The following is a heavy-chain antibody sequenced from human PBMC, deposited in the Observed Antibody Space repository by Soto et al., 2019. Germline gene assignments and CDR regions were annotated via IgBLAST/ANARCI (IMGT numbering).Heavy chain of an antibody. V-gene: IGHV3-48*01. J-gene: IGHJ4*02. CDR2: ISSSTSTT. Sequence: PGGSLRLSCAASGFTFSSYSMNWVRQAPGKGLEWISYISSSTSTTYHADSVEGRFTISRDNANNSLYLQMNSLRAEDTAVYYCARDAYGDYLFDYWGQGTLVTVSS. D-gene: IGHD4-17*01. CDR1: GFTFSSYS. CDR3: ARDAYGDYLFDY.